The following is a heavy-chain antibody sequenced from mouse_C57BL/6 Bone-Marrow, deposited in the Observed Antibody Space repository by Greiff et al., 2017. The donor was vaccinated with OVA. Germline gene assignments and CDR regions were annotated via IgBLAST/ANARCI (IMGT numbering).Heavy chain of an antibody. CDR2: ISDGGSYT. J-gene: IGHJ1*03. CDR3: ARASLRV. D-gene: IGHD1-1*01. Sequence: DVKLVESGGGLVKPGGSLKLSCAASGFTFSSYAMSWVRQTPEKRLEWVATISDGGSYTYYPDNVKGRFTISRDNAKNNLYLQMSHLKSEDTAMYYCARASLRVWGTGTTVTVSS. CDR1: GFTFSSYA. V-gene: IGHV5-4*03.